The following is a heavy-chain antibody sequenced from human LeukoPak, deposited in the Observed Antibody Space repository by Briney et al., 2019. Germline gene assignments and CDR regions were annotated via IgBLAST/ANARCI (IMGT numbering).Heavy chain of an antibody. CDR3: ARGSLDRSYFDY. Sequence: GASVKDSCKASGYTFTSYDINWVRQATGQGLEWMGWMNPNSGNTGYAQKFQGRVTITRNTSISTAYMELSSLRSEDTAVYYCARGSLDRSYFDYWGQGTLVTVSS. J-gene: IGHJ4*02. CDR1: GYTFTSYD. V-gene: IGHV1-8*03. CDR2: MNPNSGNT. D-gene: IGHD1-14*01.